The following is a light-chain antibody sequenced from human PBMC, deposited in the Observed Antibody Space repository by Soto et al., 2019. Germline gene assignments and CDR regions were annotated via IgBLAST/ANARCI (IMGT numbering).Light chain of an antibody. CDR3: QQYNTFWT. V-gene: IGKV1-5*01. J-gene: IGKJ1*01. CDR1: QTISGW. CDR2: DVS. Sequence: DIQMTQSPSTLSASVGDRVTITCRASQTISGWLAWYQQKPGKAPKLLIYDVSSLETGVPSRFSGSGSGTEFTLTISSLQPDDFATYYCQQYNTFWTFGQGTQVDIK.